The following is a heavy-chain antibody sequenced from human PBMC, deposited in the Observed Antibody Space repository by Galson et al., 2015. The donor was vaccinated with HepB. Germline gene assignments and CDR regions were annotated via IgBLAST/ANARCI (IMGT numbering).Heavy chain of an antibody. D-gene: IGHD1-7*01. CDR3: ARSPQGELGVVFALHV. CDR2: IYNSGNA. V-gene: IGHV4-59*08. CDR1: GGSISYYY. Sequence: SETLSLTCTVSGGSISYYYWSWVRQTPGKGLEWIGYIYNSGNAKYNPSPKSRVSMSVDTSKNQFSLRLSSLTASDTAVYYCARSPQGELGVVFALHVWGPGTLVTVSS. J-gene: IGHJ3*01.